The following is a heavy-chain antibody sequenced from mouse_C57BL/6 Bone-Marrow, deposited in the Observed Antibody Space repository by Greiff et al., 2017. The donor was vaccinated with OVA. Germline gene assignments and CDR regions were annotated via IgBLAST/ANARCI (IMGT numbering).Heavy chain of an antibody. Sequence: EVKVEESGGGLVQPGGSLKLSCAASGFTFSDYYMYWVRQTPEKRLEWVAYISNGGGSTYYPDTVKGRFTISRDNAKNTLYMQMSRLKSEDTAMYYCARVFGSRWYFDVWGTGTTVTVSS. CDR3: ARVFGSRWYFDV. CDR1: GFTFSDYY. D-gene: IGHD1-1*01. V-gene: IGHV5-12*01. J-gene: IGHJ1*03. CDR2: ISNGGGST.